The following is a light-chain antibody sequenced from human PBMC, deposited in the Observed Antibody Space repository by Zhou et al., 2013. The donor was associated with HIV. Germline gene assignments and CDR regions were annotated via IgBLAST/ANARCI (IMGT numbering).Light chain of an antibody. Sequence: DIQMTQSPSSLSASVGERVTITCRASQSIITYSHWYQQKPGQAPKLLISGASTLRSGVPSRFSGSGSGTDFTLTISSLQPEDFATYYCQXSYSTSRGTWTFGQGTKVEIK. J-gene: IGKJ1*01. V-gene: IGKV1-39*01. CDR1: QSIITY. CDR2: GAS. CDR3: QXSYSTSRGTWT.